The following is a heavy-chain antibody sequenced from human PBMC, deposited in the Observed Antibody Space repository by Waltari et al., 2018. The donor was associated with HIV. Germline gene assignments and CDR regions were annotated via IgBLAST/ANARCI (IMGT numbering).Heavy chain of an antibody. CDR1: GDSVRSINC. Sequence: QVQLQESGPGLVKPSGTLSLTCAVSGDSVRSINCWNWVRQPPGKGLEWIGEIYHSGGTNYNPSLKSRVTIAVDKSKNQFSLNMSSMTAADTAVYYCARGGGIVVKMYADDAFDIWGQGTMVTVSS. CDR3: ARGGGIVVKMYADDAFDI. D-gene: IGHD2-2*01. V-gene: IGHV4-4*02. CDR2: IYHSGGT. J-gene: IGHJ3*02.